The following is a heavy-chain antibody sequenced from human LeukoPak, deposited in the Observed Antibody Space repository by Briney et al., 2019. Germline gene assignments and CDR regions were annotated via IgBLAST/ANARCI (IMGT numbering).Heavy chain of an antibody. V-gene: IGHV3-66*01. D-gene: IGHD6-13*01. Sequence: PGGSLRLSCAASGFTVSSNYMNWVRQAPGKGLEWVSVIYSGGYTYYADSVKGRFTISRDSSKNTLYLQMNSLRAEDTAVYFCARVYLNMAAAGPLNNWFDPWGQGTLVTVSS. J-gene: IGHJ5*02. CDR3: ARVYLNMAAAGPLNNWFDP. CDR1: GFTVSSNY. CDR2: IYSGGYT.